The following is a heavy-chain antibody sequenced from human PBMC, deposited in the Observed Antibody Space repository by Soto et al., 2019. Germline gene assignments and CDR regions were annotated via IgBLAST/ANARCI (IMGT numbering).Heavy chain of an antibody. CDR1: GYTFTGYY. Sequence: ASVKVSCKASGYTFTGYYMHWVRQAPGQGLEWMGWINPNSGGTNYAQKFQGWVTMTRDTSISTAYMELSRLRSDDTAVYYCSRGGDYGSGSYYYYYYGMDVWG. CDR2: INPNSGGT. J-gene: IGHJ6*02. V-gene: IGHV1-2*04. CDR3: SRGGDYGSGSYYYYYYGMDV. D-gene: IGHD3-10*01.